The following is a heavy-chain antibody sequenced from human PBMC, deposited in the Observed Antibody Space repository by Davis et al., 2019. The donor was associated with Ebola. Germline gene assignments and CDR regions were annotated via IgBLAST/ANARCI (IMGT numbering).Heavy chain of an antibody. D-gene: IGHD6-6*01. J-gene: IGHJ3*02. CDR2: IVVGSGNT. Sequence: SVKVSCKASGGTFSSYAISWVRQAPGQGLEWIGWIVVGSGNTNYAQKFQERVTITRDMSTSTAYMELSSLRSEDTAVYYCAAVSYSSSFSDAFDIWGQGTMVTVSS. V-gene: IGHV1-58*02. CDR3: AAVSYSSSFSDAFDI. CDR1: GGTFSSYA.